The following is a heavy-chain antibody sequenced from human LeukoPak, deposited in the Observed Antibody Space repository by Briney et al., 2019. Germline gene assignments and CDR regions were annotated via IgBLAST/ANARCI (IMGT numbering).Heavy chain of an antibody. V-gene: IGHV3-30*18. D-gene: IGHD2-2*01. CDR2: ISYDGSNK. Sequence: PGGSLRLSCAASGFTFSSYGMHWDRQAPGKGLEWVAVISYDGSNKYYADSVKGRFTISRDNSKNTLYLQMNSLRAEYTAVYYCAKPLGYCSSTSCYGIDPWGQGTLVTVSS. CDR3: AKPLGYCSSTSCYGIDP. J-gene: IGHJ5*02. CDR1: GFTFSSYG.